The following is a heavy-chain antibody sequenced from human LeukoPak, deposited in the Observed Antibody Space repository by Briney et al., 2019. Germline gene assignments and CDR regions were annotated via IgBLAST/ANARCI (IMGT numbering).Heavy chain of an antibody. CDR2: MTSDTRTI. CDR3: ARSVEGNFDY. CDR1: GFTFSIYS. V-gene: IGHV3-48*02. Sequence: GGSLRLSCAASGFTFSIYSMNWVRQAPGRGLEWVSYMTSDTRTIHYADSVKGRFTISRDNAKNSLYLQMNSLRDEDTAVYYCARSVEGNFDYWGQGTLVTVSS. J-gene: IGHJ4*02.